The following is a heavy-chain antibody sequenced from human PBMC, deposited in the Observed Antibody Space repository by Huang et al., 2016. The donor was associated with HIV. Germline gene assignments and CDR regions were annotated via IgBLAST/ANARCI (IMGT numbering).Heavy chain of an antibody. CDR2: IYPGYSDT. J-gene: IGHJ4*02. CDR1: GYSFTSYW. CDR3: ARLSTTWYFDY. D-gene: IGHD1-1*01. Sequence: EVQLVQSGAEVKKPGESLKISCKGFGYSFTSYWIGWVGQMPGKGLEWMGIIYPGYSDTRYSPYCQGQVTISADKSISTAYLQWSSLKASDTAMYYCARLSTTWYFDYWGQGTLVTVSS. V-gene: IGHV5-51*01.